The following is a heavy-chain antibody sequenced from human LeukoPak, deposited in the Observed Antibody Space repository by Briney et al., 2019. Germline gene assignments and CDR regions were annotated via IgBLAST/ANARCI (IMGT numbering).Heavy chain of an antibody. CDR3: ASRMAVRPKYYFDS. V-gene: IGHV4-39*01. D-gene: IGHD6-6*01. J-gene: IGHJ4*02. Sequence: PETLCLTCTVSGGSLSSSSYYWGWIRQPPGRGLEWIGNIYYSGNTFYNPSLESRVTISVDTSKNQFSLKLTSVTAADTAVYYCASRMAVRPKYYFDSWGPGILVTVSS. CDR2: IYYSGNT. CDR1: GGSLSSSSYY.